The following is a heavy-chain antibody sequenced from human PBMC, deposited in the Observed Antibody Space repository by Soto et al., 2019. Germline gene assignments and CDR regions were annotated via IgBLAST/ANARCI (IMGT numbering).Heavy chain of an antibody. J-gene: IGHJ4*02. Sequence: QIQLVQSGAEVKKPGASVKVSCKASGYTFTAYGIMWVRQAPGQGPEWMGWISTSNGNTKYAQSFQGRVTMTTDTSTSTAYMELRRLRSDDTVMYYCARGGDMVAAVHWGQGTLITVSS. V-gene: IGHV1-18*01. D-gene: IGHD2-15*01. CDR3: ARGGDMVAAVH. CDR2: ISTSNGNT. CDR1: GYTFTAYG.